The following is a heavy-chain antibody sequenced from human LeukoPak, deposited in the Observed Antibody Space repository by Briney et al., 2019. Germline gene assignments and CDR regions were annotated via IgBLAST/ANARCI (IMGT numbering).Heavy chain of an antibody. V-gene: IGHV3-7*01. CDR2: IKQDGSEK. D-gene: IGHD6-13*01. Sequence: GGSLRLSCAASGFTFSSYWMSWVRQAPGKGLEWVANIKQDGSEKYYVDSVKGRFTISRDNAKNSLYLQMNSLRAEDTAVYYCAIVGTAAGTPRYNWFDPWGQGTLVTVSS. CDR3: AIVGTAAGTPRYNWFDP. J-gene: IGHJ5*02. CDR1: GFTFSSYW.